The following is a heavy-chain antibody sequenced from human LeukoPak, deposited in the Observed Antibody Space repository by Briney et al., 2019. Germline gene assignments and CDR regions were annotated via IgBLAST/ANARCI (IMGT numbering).Heavy chain of an antibody. D-gene: IGHD6-19*01. CDR3: ARAYSGWSSDY. J-gene: IGHJ4*02. V-gene: IGHV1-46*01. CDR2: IIPAGGST. Sequence: ATVKVSCKASGYIFTSYYMHWMRQAPGQGLEWLGMIIPAGGSTTYAHKFQGRVTMTRDTSTSTVYMELSSLRSEDTAVYYCARAYSGWSSDYWGQGTLDTVSS. CDR1: GYIFTSYY.